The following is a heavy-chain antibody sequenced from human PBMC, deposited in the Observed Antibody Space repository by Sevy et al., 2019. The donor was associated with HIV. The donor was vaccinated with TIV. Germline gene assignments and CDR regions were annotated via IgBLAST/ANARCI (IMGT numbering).Heavy chain of an antibody. Sequence: ASVKVSCKASGYPFSTYAISWVRQAPGQGLECMGWISAYNGHTNYAQSLQDRVTMTTDTSTNTAYMELRSLRSDDTAVYYCARLEASGSGWYGNGMDVWGQGTTVTVSS. V-gene: IGHV1-18*01. J-gene: IGHJ6*02. CDR1: GYPFSTYA. CDR2: ISAYNGHT. CDR3: ARLEASGSGWYGNGMDV. D-gene: IGHD6-19*01.